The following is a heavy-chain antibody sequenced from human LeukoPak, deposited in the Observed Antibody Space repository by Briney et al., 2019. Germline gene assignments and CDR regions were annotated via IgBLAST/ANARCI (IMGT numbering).Heavy chain of an antibody. J-gene: IGHJ4*02. CDR1: GFTFSSYA. V-gene: IGHV3-53*01. CDR3: ARNSVAGTGNY. CDR2: FYSGGDR. Sequence: GGSLRLSCAASGFTFSSYAMSWVQQAPGKGLEWVSVFYSGGDRYYADSVKGRFTISRDNSKNTVYLQMNSLRPEDTAVYYCARNSVAGTGNYWGQGTLVTVSS. D-gene: IGHD6-19*01.